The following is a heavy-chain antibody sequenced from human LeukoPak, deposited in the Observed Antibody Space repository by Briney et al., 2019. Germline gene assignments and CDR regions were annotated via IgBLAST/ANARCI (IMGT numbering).Heavy chain of an antibody. Sequence: SETLSPTCSVSGGSISLSYYYWGWLRQPPGTALEWIGSVYYSGTTSYNPSLKSRVTISVDMSKNPFSLRLSSVTAADTAMYYCARGTLYSGWSYYFDYWGQGSQVTVSS. D-gene: IGHD6-19*01. V-gene: IGHV4-39*07. CDR1: GGSISLSYYY. CDR2: VYYSGTT. J-gene: IGHJ4*02. CDR3: ARGTLYSGWSYYFDY.